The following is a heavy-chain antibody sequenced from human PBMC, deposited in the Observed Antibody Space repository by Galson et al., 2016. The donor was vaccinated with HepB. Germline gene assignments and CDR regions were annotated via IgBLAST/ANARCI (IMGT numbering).Heavy chain of an antibody. D-gene: IGHD2-15*01. CDR3: ARDECSGGSCYSGAMDV. Sequence: SLRLSCAASGFTFSNYGMHWVRQAPGKGLEWVALIWYDGSNKFYADSVRSRFTISRDTSKNTLNLQMNSLRAEDTALYYCARDECSGGSCYSGAMDVWGQGTTVTVSS. CDR2: IWYDGSNK. J-gene: IGHJ6*02. V-gene: IGHV3-33*01. CDR1: GFTFSNYG.